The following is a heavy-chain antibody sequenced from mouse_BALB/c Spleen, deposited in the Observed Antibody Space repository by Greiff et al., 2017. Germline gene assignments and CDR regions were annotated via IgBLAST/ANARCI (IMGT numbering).Heavy chain of an antibody. CDR2: ISSGGSYT. CDR3: TREGRSTMITTGFAY. J-gene: IGHJ3*01. D-gene: IGHD2-4*01. V-gene: IGHV5-6-4*01. Sequence: EVKLMESGGGLVKPGGSLKLSCAASGFTFSSYTMSWVRQTPEKRLEWVATISSGGSYTYYPDSVKGRFTISRDNAKNTLYLQMSSLKSEDTAMYYCTREGRSTMITTGFAYWGQGTLVTVSA. CDR1: GFTFSSYT.